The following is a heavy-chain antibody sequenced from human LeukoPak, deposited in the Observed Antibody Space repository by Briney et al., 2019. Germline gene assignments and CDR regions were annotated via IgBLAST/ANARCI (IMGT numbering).Heavy chain of an antibody. CDR2: ISSSGSTM. CDR1: GFIFSRFE. CDR3: TRVLAGATYFDY. Sequence: GGSLRLSCAASGFIFSRFEMTWVRQAPGKGLEWVSYISSSGSTMYYADSLKGRITLSRDNAKNSLDLQMNSLRAEDTAIYYCTRVLAGATYFDYWGQGTLVTVSS. D-gene: IGHD1-26*01. V-gene: IGHV3-48*03. J-gene: IGHJ4*02.